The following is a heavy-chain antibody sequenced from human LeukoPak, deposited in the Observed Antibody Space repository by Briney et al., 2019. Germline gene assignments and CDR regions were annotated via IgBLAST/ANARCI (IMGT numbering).Heavy chain of an antibody. J-gene: IGHJ5*02. CDR1: GGSISSYY. Sequence: SETLSLTCTVSGGSISSYYWGWIRQPPGKGLEGIGRFYYSGSTYYNSSLKSRVTISVDTSKNQFSLKLSSVTAADTAVYYCARALGGLGPWGQGTLVTVSS. V-gene: IGHV4-39*07. CDR3: ARALGGLGP. D-gene: IGHD3-16*01. CDR2: FYYSGST.